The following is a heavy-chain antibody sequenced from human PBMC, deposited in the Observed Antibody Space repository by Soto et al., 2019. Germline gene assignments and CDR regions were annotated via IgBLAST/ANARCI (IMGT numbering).Heavy chain of an antibody. CDR1: GYTFTSYG. CDR2: ISAYNGNT. V-gene: IGHV1-18*01. J-gene: IGHJ3*02. CDR3: ARDTGAYYDSSGYYYVKQQSDAFDI. Sequence: GASVKVSCKASGYTFTSYGISWVRRAPGQVLEWMGWISAYNGNTNYAQKLQGRVTMTTDTSTSTAYMELRSLRSDDTAVYYCARDTGAYYDSSGYYYVKQQSDAFDIWGQGTMVTVSS. D-gene: IGHD3-22*01.